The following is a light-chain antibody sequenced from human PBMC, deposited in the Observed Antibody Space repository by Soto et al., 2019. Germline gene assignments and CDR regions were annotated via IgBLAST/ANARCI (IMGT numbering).Light chain of an antibody. CDR1: SSNIGAYD. CDR3: QPFDSSLSGSV. V-gene: IGLV1-40*01. J-gene: IGLJ2*01. CDR2: DNN. Sequence: QSVLTQPPSVSGAPGQTVTISCTGSSSNIGAYDVHWYQHLPGTAPTLLIYDNNNRPSGVPDRFSGSRSGTSASLAITGLQAEDEADYYCQPFDSSLSGSVFGGGTKLTVL.